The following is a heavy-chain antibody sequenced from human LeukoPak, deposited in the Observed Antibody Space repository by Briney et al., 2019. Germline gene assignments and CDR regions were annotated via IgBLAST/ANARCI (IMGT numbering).Heavy chain of an antibody. Sequence: GGSLRLSCAVSGFTFSDYWMAWVHQAPGKGLEWVAVLWSDGNNKYYTDSVKGRFTISRDNSKNTLYLQMDSLRAEDTAVYYCAKEGSGVRGSYYFDCWGQGTLVTVSS. J-gene: IGHJ4*02. D-gene: IGHD3-10*01. CDR1: GFTFSDYW. V-gene: IGHV3-33*06. CDR3: AKEGSGVRGSYYFDC. CDR2: LWSDGNNK.